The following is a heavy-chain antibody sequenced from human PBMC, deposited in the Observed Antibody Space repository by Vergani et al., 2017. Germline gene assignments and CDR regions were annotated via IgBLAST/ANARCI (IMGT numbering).Heavy chain of an antibody. CDR3: ARDRPGSSSWYIDY. V-gene: IGHV1-69*08. Sequence: QVQLVQSGAEVKKPGSSVKVSCKASGGTFSSYTISWVRQAPGQGLEWMGRIIPILGIANYAQKFQGRVTITADKSTSTAYMELSSLRSEDTAVYYCARDRPGSSSWYIDYWGQGTLVTVSS. CDR1: GGTFSSYT. D-gene: IGHD6-13*01. CDR2: IIPILGIA. J-gene: IGHJ4*02.